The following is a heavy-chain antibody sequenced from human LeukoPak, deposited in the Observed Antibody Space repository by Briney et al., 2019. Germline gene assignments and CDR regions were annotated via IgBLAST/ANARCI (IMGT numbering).Heavy chain of an antibody. V-gene: IGHV3-23*01. CDR3: ARGRRHYGSGSYPVDY. J-gene: IGHJ4*02. Sequence: GGSLRLSCAASGFTFTDYAMSWVRQDPGKGLEWVSSSSGRGDRSYYADSVKGRFTISRDNSKNAVYLQMNSLRAEDTAVYYCARGRRHYGSGSYPVDYWGQGTLVTVSS. CDR2: SSGRGDRS. CDR1: GFTFTDYA. D-gene: IGHD3-10*01.